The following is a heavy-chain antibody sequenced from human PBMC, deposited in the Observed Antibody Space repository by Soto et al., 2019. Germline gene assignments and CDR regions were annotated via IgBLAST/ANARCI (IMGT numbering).Heavy chain of an antibody. D-gene: IGHD3-22*01. J-gene: IGHJ6*02. CDR2: INHSGST. CDR3: ASGYDSSGYYYVGGYYYYGMDV. V-gene: IGHV4-34*01. Sequence: TLSLTCAVYGGSFSGYYWSWIRQPPGKGLEWIGEINHSGSTNYNPSLKSRVTISVDTSKNQFSLKLSSVTAADTAVYYCASGYDSSGYYYVGGYYYYGMDVWGQGTTVTVSS. CDR1: GGSFSGYY.